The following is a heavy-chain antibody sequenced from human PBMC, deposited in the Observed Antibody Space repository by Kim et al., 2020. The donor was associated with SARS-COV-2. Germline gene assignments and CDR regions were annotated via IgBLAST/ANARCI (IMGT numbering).Heavy chain of an antibody. CDR3: ARYGLGRYPTYCFEY. Sequence: GGSLRLSCAASGFSFSSYGMHWVRQAPGKGLEWVAVIWYDGSNKYYADSVKGRFTTSRDNSKNTLYLQMNSRRAEDTAGYYCARYGLGRYPTYCFEYWG. CDR1: GFSFSSYG. D-gene: IGHD3-10*01. CDR2: IWYDGSNK. J-gene: IGHJ4*01. V-gene: IGHV3-33*01.